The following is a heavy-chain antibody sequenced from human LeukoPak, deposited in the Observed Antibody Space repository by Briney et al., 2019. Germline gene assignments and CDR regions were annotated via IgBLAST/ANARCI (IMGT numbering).Heavy chain of an antibody. Sequence: SVKVSCKASGGTFSSYAISWVRQAPGQGLEWMGGIIPIFGTANYAQKFQGRVTITADESTSTAYMELSSLRSEDTAVYYCARGSYYYDSSGYYYGGDYWGQGTLVTVSP. J-gene: IGHJ4*02. CDR3: ARGSYYYDSSGYYYGGDY. V-gene: IGHV1-69*13. CDR1: GGTFSSYA. CDR2: IIPIFGTA. D-gene: IGHD3-22*01.